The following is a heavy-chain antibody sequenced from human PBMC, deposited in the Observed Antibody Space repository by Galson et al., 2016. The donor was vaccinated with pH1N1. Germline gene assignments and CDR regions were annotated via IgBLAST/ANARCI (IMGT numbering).Heavy chain of an antibody. J-gene: IGHJ4*02. V-gene: IGHV6-1*01. D-gene: IGHD4-17*01. CDR3: ARASLGDYVGNFDY. CDR2: TYYRSQWYN. CDR1: GDGVSRNSAA. Sequence: CAISGDGVSRNSAAWNWIRQSPSRGLEWLGRTYYRSQWYNDYAVSVKSRITINPDTSKNQFSLQLNSVTPEDTAVYYCARASLGDYVGNFDYWGQGTLVTVSS.